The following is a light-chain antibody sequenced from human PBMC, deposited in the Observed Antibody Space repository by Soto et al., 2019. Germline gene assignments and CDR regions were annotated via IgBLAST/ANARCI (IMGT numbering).Light chain of an antibody. V-gene: IGLV1-40*01. J-gene: IGLJ1*01. CDR2: GNS. CDR3: QSYVSSLSGSYV. CDR1: SSNIGAGYD. Sequence: QSVLTQPPSVSGAPGQRVTISCTGSSSNIGAGYDVHWYQQLPGTAPKLLIYGNSNRPSGVPDRFSGSKSGTSASLAITGLQAEDEAHYYCQSYVSSLSGSYVFGTGTKLTVL.